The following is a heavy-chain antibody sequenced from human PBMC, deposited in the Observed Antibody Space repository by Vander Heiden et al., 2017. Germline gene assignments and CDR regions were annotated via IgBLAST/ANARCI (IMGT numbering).Heavy chain of an antibody. CDR1: GFILSSHT. V-gene: IGHV3-23*01. J-gene: IGHJ4*02. CDR2: ISGSASKT. CDR3: VKGVYSYGLKCYDF. Sequence: EVQLLQSGGGLVQPGGSLRLSCGASGFILSSHTMSWGRQAPGKGLEWISGISGSASKTYYADSVTGRFTISRDNSNNTVYLQMDSLTVEDTALYFCVKGVYSYGLKCYDFWGQGTLVTVSS. D-gene: IGHD3-16*01.